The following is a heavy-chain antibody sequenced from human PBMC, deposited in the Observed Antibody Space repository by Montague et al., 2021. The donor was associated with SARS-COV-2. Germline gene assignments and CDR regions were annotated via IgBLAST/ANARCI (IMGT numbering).Heavy chain of an antibody. CDR1: GGSFSDYY. V-gene: IGHV4-34*01. CDR3: ARGRQHFNMIVVVMTGGEYYFDX. Sequence: SETLSLTCAVYGGSFSDYYWSWIRQPPGKGLEWIGEINHRGTSKYNPSLKSRVPISLDTSKNQFSLYLSSVTAADTAVYYCARGRQHFNMIVVVMTGGEYYFDXRGQGTLVTVSS. CDR2: INHRGTS. D-gene: IGHD3-22*01. J-gene: IGHJ4*02.